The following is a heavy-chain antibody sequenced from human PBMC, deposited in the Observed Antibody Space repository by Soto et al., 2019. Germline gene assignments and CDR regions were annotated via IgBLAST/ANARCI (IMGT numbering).Heavy chain of an antibody. J-gene: IGHJ1*01. CDR3: PRVPGP. CDR1: GGSISGGGDS. Sequence: PSETLSLSCAVAGGSISGGGDSWSWIRQPPGKGLEWIGYIYHSGSTYYNPSLKSRVTISVDRSKNQFSLKLSSVTAADTAVYYCPRVPGPRGQGTLVLVSP. V-gene: IGHV4-30-2*01. CDR2: IYHSGST.